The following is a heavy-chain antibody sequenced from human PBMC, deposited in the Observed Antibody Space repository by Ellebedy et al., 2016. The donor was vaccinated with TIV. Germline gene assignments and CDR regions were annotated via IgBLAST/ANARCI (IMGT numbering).Heavy chain of an antibody. J-gene: IGHJ4*02. Sequence: MPGGSLRLSCTVSGGSISGNHWRWIRQTPGSGLEWIGHISYSGSTKYNPSLKSRVTISVDRSKNQFSLKLNSVTAADTAMYYCARELSGSDHFDYWGQGTLVTVSS. V-gene: IGHV4-59*01. CDR3: ARELSGSDHFDY. CDR1: GGSISGNH. CDR2: ISYSGST. D-gene: IGHD6-19*01.